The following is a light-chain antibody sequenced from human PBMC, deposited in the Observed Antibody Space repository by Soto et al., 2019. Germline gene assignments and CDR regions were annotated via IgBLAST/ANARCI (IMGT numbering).Light chain of an antibody. V-gene: IGKV3-20*02. CDR3: QHYTIYSEA. J-gene: IGKJ1*01. Sequence: VLAESPSILSLSPGERATLSCRASQSVPSTYFAWYQQKAGQPPRLLISGTSNRATGIPARFSGSGSGTEFTLTISSLQPDDFAPYYCQHYTIYSEAFGQGTKVDI. CDR1: QSVPSTY. CDR2: GTS.